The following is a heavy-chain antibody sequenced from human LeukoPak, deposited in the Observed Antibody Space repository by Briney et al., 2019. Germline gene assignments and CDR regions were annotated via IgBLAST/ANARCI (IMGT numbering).Heavy chain of an antibody. CDR2: ISSSGSTI. CDR1: GFTYSSYE. Sequence: GGSLRLSCAASGFTYSSYEMIWVRQAPGKGLEWVSYISSSGSTIYYADSVKGRFTISRDNAKNSLYLQMNSLRAEDTAVYYCARGGPWDILTGYYGWFDYWGQGTLVTVSS. D-gene: IGHD3-9*01. CDR3: ARGGPWDILTGYYGWFDY. V-gene: IGHV3-48*03. J-gene: IGHJ4*02.